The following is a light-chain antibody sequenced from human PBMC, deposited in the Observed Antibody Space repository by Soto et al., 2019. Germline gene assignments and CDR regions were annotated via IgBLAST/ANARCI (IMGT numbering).Light chain of an antibody. J-gene: IGKJ2*01. CDR2: AAS. CDR3: QQSYSTPPFT. CDR1: QSISRY. Sequence: DIQMTQSPSSLSASVGDRVTITCRASQSISRYLNWYQQKPGKAPNLLIYAASSLQSGVPSRFSGGGSVTDFTLTISSLQPEDFATYYCQQSYSTPPFTFGQGTKLEIK. V-gene: IGKV1-39*01.